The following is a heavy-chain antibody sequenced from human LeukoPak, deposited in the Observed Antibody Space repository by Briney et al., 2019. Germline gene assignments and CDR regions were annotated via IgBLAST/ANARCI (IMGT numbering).Heavy chain of an antibody. CDR2: VSGGGVIT. Sequence: GGSLRLSCAASGFTFSSYAMSWVRQAPGKGLAWVSTVSGGGVITYYADSVKGRFTISRDNSKKTLYLQMNSLRAEDTAVYYCAKGGLSSRVLYWGQGTLVTVSS. V-gene: IGHV3-23*01. D-gene: IGHD2-8*01. CDR1: GFTFSSYA. J-gene: IGHJ4*02. CDR3: AKGGLSSRVLY.